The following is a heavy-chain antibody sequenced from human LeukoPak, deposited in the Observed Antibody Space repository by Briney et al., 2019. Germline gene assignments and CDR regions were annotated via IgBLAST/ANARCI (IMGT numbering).Heavy chain of an antibody. D-gene: IGHD3-3*01. J-gene: IGHJ4*02. CDR3: ARVGVFGVVSDS. CDR1: GGSISSYY. Sequence: KPSETLSLTCTVSGGSISSYYWSWIRQPPGKGLEWIGYIYYSGSTNYNPSLKSRVTISVDTSKNQFSLRLSSVTAADTAVYYCARVGVFGVVSDSWGQGILVTVSS. V-gene: IGHV4-59*08. CDR2: IYYSGST.